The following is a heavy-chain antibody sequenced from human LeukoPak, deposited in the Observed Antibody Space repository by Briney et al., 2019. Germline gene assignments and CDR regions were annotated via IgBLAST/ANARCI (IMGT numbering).Heavy chain of an antibody. J-gene: IGHJ4*02. V-gene: IGHV4-39*01. CDR1: GGSISSSSYY. Sequence: TSETLSHTCTVAGGSISSSSYYWGWIRQPPGKGLEWIGSIYYSGSTYYNPSLKSRVTISVDTSKNQFSLKLSSVTAADTAVYYCARHVVSEWYFDYWGQGTLVTVSS. CDR3: ARHVVSEWYFDY. D-gene: IGHD2-21*01. CDR2: IYYSGST.